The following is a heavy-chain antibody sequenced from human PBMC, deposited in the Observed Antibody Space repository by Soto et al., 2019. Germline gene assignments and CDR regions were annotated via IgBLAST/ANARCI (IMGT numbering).Heavy chain of an antibody. CDR2: ISWNSVDI. J-gene: IGHJ3*02. CDR3: AKDIYYGSGIHDAFDI. V-gene: IGHV3-9*01. Sequence: EVRLVESGGGLGQPGRSLRLSCAASGFKFVDYAMHWVRQSPGKGLEWVSGISWNSVDIGYADSVKGRFIISRDNAKNSVYLQMNSLTLEDTAFYYCAKDIYYGSGIHDAFDIWGQGAMVTVSS. D-gene: IGHD3-10*01. CDR1: GFKFVDYA.